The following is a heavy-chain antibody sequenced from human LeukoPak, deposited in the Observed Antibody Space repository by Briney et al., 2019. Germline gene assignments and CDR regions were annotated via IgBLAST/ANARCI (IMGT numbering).Heavy chain of an antibody. CDR3: AKEVGAKPLDAFDI. Sequence: GGSLRLSCAASGFTFRDYAMSWVRQTPGKGLEWVSIIPTSGGPHYAGSVRGRFTISRDNSKNTLYLQMNSLRAEDTAVYYCAKEVGAKPLDAFDIWGQGTMVTVSS. V-gene: IGHV3-23*01. D-gene: IGHD1-26*01. CDR2: IPTSGGP. CDR1: GFTFRDYA. J-gene: IGHJ3*02.